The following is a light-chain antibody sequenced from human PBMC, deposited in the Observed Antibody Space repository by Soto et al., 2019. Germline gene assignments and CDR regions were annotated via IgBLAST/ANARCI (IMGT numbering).Light chain of an antibody. Sequence: EIVLTQSPGILSLSPGERATLSCRASQSVVGNSLTWYQQKPGQAPRVLFYAASNWATGIPDRFSASGSQTDFTHTTNRPEPENFAVYYCQQYYTSPRTFGQGTKVEIK. CDR3: QQYYTSPRT. V-gene: IGKV3-20*01. J-gene: IGKJ1*01. CDR2: AAS. CDR1: QSVVGNS.